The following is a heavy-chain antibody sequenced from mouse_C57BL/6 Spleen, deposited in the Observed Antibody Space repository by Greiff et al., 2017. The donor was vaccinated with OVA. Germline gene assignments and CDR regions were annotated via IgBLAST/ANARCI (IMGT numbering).Heavy chain of an antibody. J-gene: IGHJ3*01. CDR1: GYTFTDYN. V-gene: IGHV1-22*01. CDR2: INPNNGGT. Sequence: EVKLLESGPELVKPGASVKMSCKASGYTFTDYNMHWVKQSHGKSLEWIGYINPNNGGTSYNQKFKGKATLTVNKSSSTAYMELRSLTSEDSAVYYCARGSPWFAYWGQGTLVTVSA. CDR3: ARGSPWFAY.